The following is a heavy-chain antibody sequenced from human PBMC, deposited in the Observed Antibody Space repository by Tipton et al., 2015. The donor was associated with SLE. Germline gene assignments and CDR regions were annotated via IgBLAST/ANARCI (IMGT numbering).Heavy chain of an antibody. CDR2: INPGGGHT. V-gene: IGHV1-46*01. CDR1: GYTFSDYY. J-gene: IGHJ5*02. D-gene: IGHD3-10*01. Sequence: QSGAEVKKPGASVKVSCKASGYTFSDYYIHWVRQAPGQGLEWMGVINPGGGHTNYAQRFQGRVTMTRDTSTDTVYMDLSSLTSEDTAVYYCARDTDQLLDRGFEENNWFDPWGQGTQVTVSS. CDR3: ARDTDQLLDRGFEENNWFDP.